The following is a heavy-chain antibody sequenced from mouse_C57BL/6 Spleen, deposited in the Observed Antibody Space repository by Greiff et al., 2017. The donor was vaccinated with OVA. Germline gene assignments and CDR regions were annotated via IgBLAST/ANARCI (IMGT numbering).Heavy chain of an antibody. CDR3: ARWRRGDYAKDD. Sequence: QVQLQQPGAELVMPGASVKLSCKASGYTFTSYWMHWVKPRPGQGLEWIGEIDPSDSYTNYNQKFKGKSTLTVDKSSSTAYMQLSSLTSDDSAVYDCARWRRGDYAKDDWGQGTSVTVSS. CDR2: IDPSDSYT. CDR1: GYTFTSYW. J-gene: IGHJ4*01. V-gene: IGHV1-69*01.